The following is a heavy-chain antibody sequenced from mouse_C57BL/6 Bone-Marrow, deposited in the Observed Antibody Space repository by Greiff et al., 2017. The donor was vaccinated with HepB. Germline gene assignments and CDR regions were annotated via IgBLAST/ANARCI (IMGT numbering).Heavy chain of an antibody. J-gene: IGHJ3*01. Sequence: QVQLQQPGAELVKPGASVKMSCKASGYTFTSYWITWVKQRPGQGLEWIGDIYPGSGSTNYNEKFKSKATLTVDTSSSTAYMQLSSLTSEVSAVYYCARLFARYDGYYRFAYWGQGTLVTVSA. V-gene: IGHV1-55*01. D-gene: IGHD2-3*01. CDR2: IYPGSGST. CDR3: ARLFARYDGYYRFAY. CDR1: GYTFTSYW.